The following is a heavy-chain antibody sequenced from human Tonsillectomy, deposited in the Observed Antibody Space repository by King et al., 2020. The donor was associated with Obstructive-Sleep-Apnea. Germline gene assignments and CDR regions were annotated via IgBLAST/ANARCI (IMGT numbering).Heavy chain of an antibody. J-gene: IGHJ4*02. D-gene: IGHD3-22*01. CDR3: AKDMVGYYDSSGYYGFDY. V-gene: IGHV3-43*01. Sequence: VQLVESGGVVVQPGGSLRLSCAASGFTFDDYTMHWVRQAPGKGLEWVSLISLGGGSTDYADFVKGRFTISRDNSKNSLYLQMNSLRTEDTALYYCAKDMVGYYDSSGYYGFDYWGQGTLVTVSS. CDR1: GFTFDDYT. CDR2: ISLGGGST.